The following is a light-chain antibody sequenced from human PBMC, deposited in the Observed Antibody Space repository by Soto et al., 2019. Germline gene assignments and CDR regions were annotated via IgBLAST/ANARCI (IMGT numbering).Light chain of an antibody. V-gene: IGKV1-39*01. CDR2: KAS. CDR3: QQSYSTPIT. J-gene: IGKJ5*01. CDR1: QSISSY. Sequence: DIQMTQSPSSLSASFGDRVTITCGASQSISSYLNWYQQKPGKAPKLLIYKASTLKSGVPSRFSGSGYGTEFNLTISSLQTEDFATYYCQQSYSTPITFGQGTRLEIK.